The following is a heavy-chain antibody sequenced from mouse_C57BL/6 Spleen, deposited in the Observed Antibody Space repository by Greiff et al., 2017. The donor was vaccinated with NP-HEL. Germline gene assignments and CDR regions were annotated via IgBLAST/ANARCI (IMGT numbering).Heavy chain of an antibody. Sequence: VQLQQSGPELVKPGASVKISCKASGYAFSSSWMNWVKQRPGKGLEWIGRIYPGDGDTNYNGKFKGKATLTADKSSSTAYMQLSSLTSEDSAVCFCARGVQGAWFAYWGQGTLVTVSA. V-gene: IGHV1-82*01. CDR2: IYPGDGDT. CDR3: ARGVQGAWFAY. J-gene: IGHJ3*01. CDR1: GYAFSSSW.